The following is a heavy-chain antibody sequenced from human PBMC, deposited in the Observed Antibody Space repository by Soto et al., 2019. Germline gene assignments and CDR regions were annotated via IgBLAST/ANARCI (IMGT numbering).Heavy chain of an antibody. CDR1: GDSFNDYY. J-gene: IGHJ6*03. CDR3: ARGLVGYYYYYMDV. V-gene: IGHV1-2*02. D-gene: IGHD3-10*01. CDR2: INPNGGNT. Sequence: ASVKVSCKTSGDSFNDYYIHWVRQAPGQGLEWMGWINPNGGNTKYAQRFQGRVTMTRDTSISTAYMELSSLRSEDTAVYYCARGLVGYYYYYMDVWGKGTTVTVSS.